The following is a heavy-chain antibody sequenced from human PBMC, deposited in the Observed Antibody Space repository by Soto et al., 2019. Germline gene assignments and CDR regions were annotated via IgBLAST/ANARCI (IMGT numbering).Heavy chain of an antibody. Sequence: GASVKVSCKASGYTFTGYYMHWVRQAPGQGLEWMGWINPNSGGTNYAQKFQGWVTMTRDTSISTAYMELSRLRSDDTAVYYCARGKMRTRGDDAFDIWGQGTMVTVSS. CDR2: INPNSGGT. V-gene: IGHV1-2*04. CDR3: ARGKMRTRGDDAFDI. CDR1: GYTFTGYY. J-gene: IGHJ3*02. D-gene: IGHD3-16*01.